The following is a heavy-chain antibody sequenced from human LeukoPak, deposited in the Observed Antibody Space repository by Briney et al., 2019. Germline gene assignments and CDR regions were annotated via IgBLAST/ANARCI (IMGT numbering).Heavy chain of an antibody. CDR3: ARDAVKAVASLAAFDI. CDR2: ISTYNNNT. CDR1: GYTFTSYG. V-gene: IGHV1-18*01. J-gene: IGHJ3*02. Sequence: ASVKVSCKASGYTFTSYGISWVRQAPGQGLEWMGWISTYNNNTNYAQKLQGRITMSTDTSTGTAYMELRSLRSDDTAVYYCARDAVKAVASLAAFDIWGQGTMVTVSS.